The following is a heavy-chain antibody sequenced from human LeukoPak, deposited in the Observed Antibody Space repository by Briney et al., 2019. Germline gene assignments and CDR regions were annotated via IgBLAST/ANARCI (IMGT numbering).Heavy chain of an antibody. Sequence: GSLSLSCAASGFPFSSYAMSWVRQAPGKGLEWVSAISGSGGSTYYADSVKGRFTISRDNSKNTLYLQMNSLRAEDTAVYYCAKDYDYVWGSYDYWGQGTLVTVSS. D-gene: IGHD3-16*01. V-gene: IGHV3-23*01. CDR1: GFPFSSYA. CDR3: AKDYDYVWGSYDY. CDR2: ISGSGGST. J-gene: IGHJ4*02.